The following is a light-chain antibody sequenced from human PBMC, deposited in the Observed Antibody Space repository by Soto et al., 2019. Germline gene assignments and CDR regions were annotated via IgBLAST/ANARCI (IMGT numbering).Light chain of an antibody. CDR3: RSYAGSNNYV. J-gene: IGLJ1*01. CDR1: SSDVGGYNY. V-gene: IGLV2-8*01. Sequence: SALNQPPSASGAPGQSVTISCTGTSSDVGGYNYVSWYQQHPGKAPKLMIYEVSKRPSGVPDRFSGSKSGNTASLTVSGLQAEDEADYYCRSYAGSNNYVFGTGTKVTVL. CDR2: EVS.